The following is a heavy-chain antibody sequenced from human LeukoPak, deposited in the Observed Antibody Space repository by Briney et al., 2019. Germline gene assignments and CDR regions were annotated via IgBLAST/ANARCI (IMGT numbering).Heavy chain of an antibody. CDR2: ISSSSSYI. CDR1: GFTVSSNY. CDR3: ARATWDPNYCYYMDV. J-gene: IGHJ6*03. Sequence: GGSLRLSCAASGFTVSSNYMSWVRQAPGKGLEWVSSISSSSSYIYYADSVKGRFTISRDNAKNSLFLQMNSLRAEDTAVYFCARATWDPNYCYYMDVWGKGTTVTIPS. D-gene: IGHD1-26*01. V-gene: IGHV3-21*01.